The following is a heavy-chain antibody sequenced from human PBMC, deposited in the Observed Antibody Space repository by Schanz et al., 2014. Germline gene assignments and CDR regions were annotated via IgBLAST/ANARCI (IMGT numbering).Heavy chain of an antibody. D-gene: IGHD3-3*01. CDR3: ARGFDFWDR. Sequence: QVQLVQSGAEVKKPGASVKVSCKASGYTFTTYSIHWVRQAPGQGLEWMGWINVGNGNMKYSQKFQGRVTITRDTSASTAYMELRSLRSDDTAVYYCARGFDFWDRWGQGTLVTVSS. CDR1: GYTFTTYS. CDR2: INVGNGNM. J-gene: IGHJ4*02. V-gene: IGHV1-3*01.